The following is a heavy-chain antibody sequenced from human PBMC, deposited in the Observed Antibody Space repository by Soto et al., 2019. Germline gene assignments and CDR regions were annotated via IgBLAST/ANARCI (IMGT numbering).Heavy chain of an antibody. Sequence: SETLSLTCTVSGGSISSGDYYWSWIRQPPGKGLEWIGYIYYSGSTYYNPSLKSRVTISVDTSKNQFSVKLSSVTAADTAVYYCARGGNGGIHHYYYYYYGMDVWGQGTTVTVSS. D-gene: IGHD7-27*01. CDR1: GGSISSGDYY. CDR3: ARGGNGGIHHYYYYYYGMDV. J-gene: IGHJ6*02. V-gene: IGHV4-30-4*01. CDR2: IYYSGST.